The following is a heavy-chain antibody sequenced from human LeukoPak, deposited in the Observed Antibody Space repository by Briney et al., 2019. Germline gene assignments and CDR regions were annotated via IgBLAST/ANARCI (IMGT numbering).Heavy chain of an antibody. J-gene: IGHJ4*02. CDR2: MNPNSGNT. Sequence: ASVKVSCKASGYTFTSYDINWVRQATGQGLEWMGWMNPNSGNTGYAQKFQGRVTITRNTSISTAYMELSSLRSEDTAVYSGARGRGYYDFWSGFDYWAREPWSPSPQ. CDR1: GYTFTSYD. CDR3: ARGRGYYDFWSGFDY. D-gene: IGHD3-3*01. V-gene: IGHV1-8*03.